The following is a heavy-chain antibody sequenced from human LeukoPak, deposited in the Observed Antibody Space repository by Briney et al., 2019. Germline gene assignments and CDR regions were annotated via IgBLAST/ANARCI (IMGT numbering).Heavy chain of an antibody. CDR2: IREDGGHK. Sequence: GGSLRLSCVASGFTFTNHWMSWVRQAPGKGLEWVANIREDGGHKNYVDSVKGRFTISSDNAKNSLFLQMDNLRVDDTALSYCARDGRGGHNDFWGQGTLITVSS. CDR3: ARDGRGGHNDF. D-gene: IGHD4-23*01. J-gene: IGHJ4*02. CDR1: GFTFTNHW. V-gene: IGHV3-7*01.